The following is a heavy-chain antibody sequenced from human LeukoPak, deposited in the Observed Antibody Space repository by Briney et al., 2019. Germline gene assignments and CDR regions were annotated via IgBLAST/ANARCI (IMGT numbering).Heavy chain of an antibody. CDR3: ASVSAGWGEGES. J-gene: IGHJ5*02. CDR2: MNPNSGKT. D-gene: IGHD3-10*01. CDR1: RYTFTRYD. Sequence: GASVKVSCKAFRYTFTRYDINWVRQASGQGVEWMGWMNPNSGKTGYAQKFQGRVTMTRNTNIRTAYMELSSLRSDDAPVYCCASVSAGWGEGESWGQGALVTVSS. V-gene: IGHV1-8*01.